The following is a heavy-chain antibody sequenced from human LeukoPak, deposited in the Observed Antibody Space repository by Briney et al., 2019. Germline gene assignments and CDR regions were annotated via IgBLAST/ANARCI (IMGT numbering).Heavy chain of an antibody. V-gene: IGHV3-30*02. Sequence: GGSLRLSCAASGFTFSNFGMHWVRQAPGKGLEWVAFIRFDGTDKPYADSVKARFTISRDNAKNSLYLQMNSLRAEDTAVYYCAELGITMIGGVWGKGTTVTISS. D-gene: IGHD3-10*02. CDR2: IRFDGTDK. CDR3: AELGITMIGGV. J-gene: IGHJ6*04. CDR1: GFTFSNFG.